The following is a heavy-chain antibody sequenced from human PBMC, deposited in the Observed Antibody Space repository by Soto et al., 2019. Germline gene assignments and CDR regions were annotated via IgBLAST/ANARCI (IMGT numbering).Heavy chain of an antibody. J-gene: IGHJ4*02. V-gene: IGHV3-15*01. CDR3: TPTLPRYSSSWYDRLHGNLEYDY. Sequence: EVQLVESGGGLVKPGGSLRLSCAASGFTFSNAWMSWVRQAPGKGLEWVGRIKSKTDGGTTDYAAPVKGRFTISRDDSKNTLYLQINSLKTEDTAVYYCTPTLPRYSSSWYDRLHGNLEYDYRGQGTLVTVSS. CDR2: IKSKTDGGTT. D-gene: IGHD6-13*01. CDR1: GFTFSNAW.